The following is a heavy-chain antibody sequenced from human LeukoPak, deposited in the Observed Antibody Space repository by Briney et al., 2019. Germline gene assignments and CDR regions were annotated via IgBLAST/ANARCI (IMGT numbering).Heavy chain of an antibody. D-gene: IGHD3-16*01. Sequence: SETLPLTFTVSGCSISSSSYYWGWIRQPPGKGLEWIGSIYYSGSTYYNPSLKSRVTISVDTSKNQFSLKLSSVTAADTAVYYCASYPLTYNWFDPWGQGTLVTVSS. CDR2: IYYSGST. CDR1: GCSISSSSYY. CDR3: ASYPLTYNWFDP. V-gene: IGHV4-39*01. J-gene: IGHJ5*02.